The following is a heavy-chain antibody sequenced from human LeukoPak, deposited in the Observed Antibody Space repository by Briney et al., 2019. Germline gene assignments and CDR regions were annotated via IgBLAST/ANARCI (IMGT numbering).Heavy chain of an antibody. V-gene: IGHV4-34*01. D-gene: IGHD3-3*01. Sequence: PSETLSLTCAVYGGSFRGYYWSWIRQPPGKGLEWIGEINHSGSTKYNPSLKSRVTISVDTSKNQFSLNLSSSTAADTAVYYCARSPVGDSETEGDYWGQGTLATVSS. CDR2: INHSGST. J-gene: IGHJ4*02. CDR3: ARSPVGDSETEGDY. CDR1: GGSFRGYY.